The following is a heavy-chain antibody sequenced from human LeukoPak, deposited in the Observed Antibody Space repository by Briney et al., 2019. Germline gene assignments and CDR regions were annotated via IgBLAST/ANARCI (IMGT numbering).Heavy chain of an antibody. CDR2: IIPIFGTA. D-gene: IGHD3-22*01. J-gene: IGHJ5*02. Sequence: SVKVSCKASGGTFSSYAISWVRQAPGQGLEWMGGIIPIFGTANYAQKFQGRVTITTDESTSTAYMELSSLRSEDTAVYYCARDFGDYDSSGHHGGSKYNWFDPWGQGTLVTVSS. CDR3: ARDFGDYDSSGHHGGSKYNWFDP. CDR1: GGTFSSYA. V-gene: IGHV1-69*05.